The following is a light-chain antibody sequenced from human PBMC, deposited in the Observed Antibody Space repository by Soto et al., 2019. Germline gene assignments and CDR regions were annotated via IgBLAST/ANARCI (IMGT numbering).Light chain of an antibody. CDR3: PQYGLSTKT. J-gene: IGKJ1*01. Sequence: EIVMTQSPATLSVSPGERASISCRASQSVSSNLAWYQQKPGQAPRILIYGASSRATGIPDRGRCRGAGAERTLTISRLEPEDVEVDYCPQYGLSTKTFGQGTKVDIK. CDR1: QSVSSN. CDR2: GAS. V-gene: IGKV3-20*01.